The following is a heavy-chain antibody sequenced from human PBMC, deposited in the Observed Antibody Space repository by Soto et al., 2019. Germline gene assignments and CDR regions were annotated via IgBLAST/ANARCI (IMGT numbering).Heavy chain of an antibody. J-gene: IGHJ6*03. Sequence: QVQLVQSGAEVKKPGASVKVSCKASGYTFTSYDINWVRQATGQGLEWMGWMNPNSGNTGYAQKFQGRVTMTRNTSISTAYMELSSLRSEDTAVYYCARVGSVLYDILTGYIPHYYYYYYMDVWGKGTTVTVSS. CDR1: GYTFTSYD. CDR3: ARVGSVLYDILTGYIPHYYYYYYMDV. CDR2: MNPNSGNT. V-gene: IGHV1-8*01. D-gene: IGHD3-9*01.